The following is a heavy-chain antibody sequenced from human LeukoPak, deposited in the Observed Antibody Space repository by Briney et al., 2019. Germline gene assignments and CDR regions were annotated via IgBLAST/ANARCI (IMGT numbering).Heavy chain of an antibody. CDR3: ARRCSSTSCYAYFDY. V-gene: IGHV3-53*01. Sequence: GGSLRLSCAASAFTVSSYYMSWVRQAPGKGLEWVSVIYSGGSTYYADSVKGRFTISRDNSKNTLYLQMNSLRAEDTAVYYCARRCSSTSCYAYFDYWGQGTLVTVSS. D-gene: IGHD2-2*01. CDR1: AFTVSSYY. J-gene: IGHJ4*02. CDR2: IYSGGST.